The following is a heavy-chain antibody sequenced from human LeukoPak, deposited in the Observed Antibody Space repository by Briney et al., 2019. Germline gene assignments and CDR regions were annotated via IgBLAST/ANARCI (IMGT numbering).Heavy chain of an antibody. CDR1: GFTFSTYW. Sequence: PGGSLRLSCAASGFTFSTYWMHWVRQAPGKGLVWVSRIKSDGSATTYADFVKGRFTVSRDNAKNTLYLQMNSLRAEDTAVYYCVRGGGAAYKYNAFDIWGQGTMVTGSS. CDR2: IKSDGSAT. V-gene: IGHV3-74*03. J-gene: IGHJ3*02. D-gene: IGHD3-16*01. CDR3: VRGGGAAYKYNAFDI.